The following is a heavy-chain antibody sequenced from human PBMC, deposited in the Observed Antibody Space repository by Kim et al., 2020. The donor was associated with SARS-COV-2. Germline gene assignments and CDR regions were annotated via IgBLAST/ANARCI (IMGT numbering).Heavy chain of an antibody. J-gene: IGHJ4*02. CDR2: FSGSGGST. CDR3: AKFTGGGTSPWDY. Sequence: GGSLRLSCAASGFTFSSYAMSWVRQAPGKGLEWVSTFSGSGGSTFYADSVKGRFTISRDNSKNTLYLQMNGLRAEDTAVYYCAKFTGGGTSPWDYWGQGTLVTVSS. CDR1: GFTFSSYA. V-gene: IGHV3-23*01. D-gene: IGHD6-13*01.